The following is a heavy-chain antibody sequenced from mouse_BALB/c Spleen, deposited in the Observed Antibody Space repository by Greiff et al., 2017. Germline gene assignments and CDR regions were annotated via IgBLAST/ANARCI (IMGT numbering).Heavy chain of an antibody. CDR1: GFNIKDTY. Sequence: EVQLQQSGAELVKPGASVKLSCTASGFNIKDTYMHWVKQRPEQGPEWIGRIDPANGNTKYDPKFQGKATITADTSSNTAYLQLSSLTSEDTAVYYCARWVLRDYFDYWGQGTTLTVSS. CDR2: IDPANGNT. V-gene: IGHV14-3*02. J-gene: IGHJ2*01. D-gene: IGHD2-4*01. CDR3: ARWVLRDYFDY.